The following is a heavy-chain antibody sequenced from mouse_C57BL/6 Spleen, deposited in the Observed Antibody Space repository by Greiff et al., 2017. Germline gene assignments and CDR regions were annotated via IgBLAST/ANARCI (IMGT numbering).Heavy chain of an antibody. Sequence: QVQLQQSGAELVRPGASVKLSCKASGYTFTDYYINWVKQRPGQGLEWIARIYPGSGNTSYNEKFKGKATMTAEKSSSTAYRPLSSLTSEDSAVYFWARLVTTVVATGNFDVWGTGTTVTVSS. V-gene: IGHV1-76*01. CDR3: ARLVTTVVATGNFDV. D-gene: IGHD1-1*01. CDR2: IYPGSGNT. CDR1: GYTFTDYY. J-gene: IGHJ1*03.